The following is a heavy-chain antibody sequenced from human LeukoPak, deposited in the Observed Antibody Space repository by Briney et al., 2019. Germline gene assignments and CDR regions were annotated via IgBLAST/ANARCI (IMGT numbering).Heavy chain of an antibody. CDR1: GYSISSGYY. D-gene: IGHD1-14*01. Sequence: ETLXLTCTVSGYSISSGYYWGWIRQPPGKGLEWIGSIYHSGSTYYNPSLKSRVTISVDTSKNQFSLKLSSVTAADTAVYYCARAQATGDFDYWGQGTLVTVSS. J-gene: IGHJ4*02. V-gene: IGHV4-38-2*02. CDR2: IYHSGST. CDR3: ARAQATGDFDY.